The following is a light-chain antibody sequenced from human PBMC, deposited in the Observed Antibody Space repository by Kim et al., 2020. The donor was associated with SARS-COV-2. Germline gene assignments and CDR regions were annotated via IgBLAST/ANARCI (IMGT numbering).Light chain of an antibody. CDR1: SSNIGSNY. J-gene: IGLJ3*02. Sequence: QSVLTQPPSASGTPGQRVTISCSGSSSNIGSNYVYWYQQLPGTAPKLLIYRNNQRPSGFPDRFSCSKSGTSASLAISGLRSEDEADYYCSAWDDSLSGWVFGGGTQLTVL. V-gene: IGLV1-47*01. CDR3: SAWDDSLSGWV. CDR2: RNN.